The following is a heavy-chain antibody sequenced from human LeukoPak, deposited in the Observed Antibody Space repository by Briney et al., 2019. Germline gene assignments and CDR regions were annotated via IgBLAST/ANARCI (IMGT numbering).Heavy chain of an antibody. CDR1: GFSFSAYT. J-gene: IGHJ3*02. CDR2: INSGGDAT. D-gene: IGHD2-21*01. CDR3: AKAAVIIGLAAFDT. Sequence: GGSLRLSCAASGFSFSAYTMSWVRQAPGKGPEWVSAINSGGDATSYADSVRGRFTISRDNSKNTLYLQMNSLRAEDTAVYSCAKAAVIIGLAAFDTWGRGTMVTVSS. V-gene: IGHV3-23*01.